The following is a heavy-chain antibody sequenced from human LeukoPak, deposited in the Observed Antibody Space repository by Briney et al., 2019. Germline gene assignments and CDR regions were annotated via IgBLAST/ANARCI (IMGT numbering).Heavy chain of an antibody. CDR1: EFTFGSYA. D-gene: IGHD3-22*01. CDR3: AKDSYYYDSSAEGDAFDI. V-gene: IGHV3-23*01. Sequence: PGGPLRLSCAASEFTFGSYAMTWVRQAPGRGLEWISTISGSGGATYYADSVKGRFTISRDNSKNTLYLQMNSLRAEDTAVYYCAKDSYYYDSSAEGDAFDIWGQGTMVTVSS. CDR2: ISGSGGAT. J-gene: IGHJ3*02.